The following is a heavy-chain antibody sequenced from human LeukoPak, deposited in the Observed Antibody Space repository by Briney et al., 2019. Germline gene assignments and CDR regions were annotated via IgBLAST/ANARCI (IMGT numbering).Heavy chain of an antibody. J-gene: IGHJ5*02. CDR3: ASRKGDYYDST. D-gene: IGHD3-22*01. CDR1: GGSISSYY. V-gene: IGHV4-59*12. Sequence: SETLSLTCTVSGGSISSYYWSWIRQPPGKGREWIGYIYYSGSTNYNPSLKSRVTISVDTSKNQFSLKLSSVTAADTAVYYCASRKGDYYDSTWGQGTLVTVSS. CDR2: IYYSGST.